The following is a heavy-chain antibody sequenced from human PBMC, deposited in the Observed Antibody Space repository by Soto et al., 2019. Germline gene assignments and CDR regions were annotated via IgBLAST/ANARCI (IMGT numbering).Heavy chain of an antibody. CDR3: ARVPYPDPEGSVYDFWSGYCD. V-gene: IGHV1-2*02. Sequence: ASVKVSCKASGYTFTGYYMHWVRQAPGQGLEWMGGINPNSGAANYAQKFQGRVTMTTDKSTSTAYMELSSLRSEDTAVYYCARVPYPDPEGSVYDFWSGYCDWGQGTLVTVSS. CDR1: GYTFTGYY. J-gene: IGHJ4*02. CDR2: INPNSGAA. D-gene: IGHD3-3*01.